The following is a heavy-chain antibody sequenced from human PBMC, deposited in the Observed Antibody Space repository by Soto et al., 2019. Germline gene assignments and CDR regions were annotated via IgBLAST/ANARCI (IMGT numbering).Heavy chain of an antibody. D-gene: IGHD1-26*01. CDR3: AKDIGLVTSPYGMDV. V-gene: IGHV3-43*01. CDR1: GFTFDDYT. CDR2: ISWDGGST. Sequence: EVQLVESGGVVVQPGGSLRLSCAASGFTFDDYTMHWVRQAPGKGLEWVSLISWDGGSTYYADSVKGRFTISRDNSKNSLYLQMNSLRTEDTALYYCAKDIGLVTSPYGMDVWGQGTTVTVSS. J-gene: IGHJ6*02.